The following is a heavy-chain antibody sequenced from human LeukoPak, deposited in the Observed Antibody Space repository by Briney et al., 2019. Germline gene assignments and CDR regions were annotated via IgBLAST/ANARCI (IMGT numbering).Heavy chain of an antibody. CDR1: GFTFSIYS. J-gene: IGHJ3*02. V-gene: IGHV3-21*01. CDR3: ARDLVVPAAAGAFDI. D-gene: IGHD2-2*01. CDR2: ISSSSSYI. Sequence: GGSLRLSCAASGFTFSIYSMNWVRQAPGKGLEWVSSISSSSSYIYYADSVKGRFTISRDNAKNSLYLQMNSLRAEDTAVYYCARDLVVPAAAGAFDIWGQGTMVTVSS.